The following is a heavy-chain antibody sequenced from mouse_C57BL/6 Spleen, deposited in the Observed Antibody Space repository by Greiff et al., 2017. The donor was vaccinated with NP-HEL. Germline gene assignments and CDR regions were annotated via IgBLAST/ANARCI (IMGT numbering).Heavy chain of an antibody. Sequence: EVKLVESGGGLVKPGGSLKLSCAASGFTFSSYAMSWVRQTPEKRLEWVATISDGGSYTYYPDNVKGRFTISRDNAKNNLYLQMSHLKSEDTAMYYCARGGNYYGSSSWFAYWGQGTLVTVSA. D-gene: IGHD1-1*01. V-gene: IGHV5-4*03. CDR1: GFTFSSYA. J-gene: IGHJ3*01. CDR2: ISDGGSYT. CDR3: ARGGNYYGSSSWFAY.